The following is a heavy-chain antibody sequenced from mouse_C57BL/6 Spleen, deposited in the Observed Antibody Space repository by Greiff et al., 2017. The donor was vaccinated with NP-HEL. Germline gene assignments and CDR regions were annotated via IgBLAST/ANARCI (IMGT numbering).Heavy chain of an antibody. D-gene: IGHD1-1*01. J-gene: IGHJ2*01. CDR1: GYTFTDYE. V-gene: IGHV1-15*01. Sequence: VQLQQSGAELVRPGASVSLSCKASGYTFTDYEMHWVKQTPVHGLEWIGAIDPETGGTAYNQKFKGKAILTADKSSSTAYMELRSLTSEDSAVYYCTRETVTTVVATDYWGQGTTLTVSS. CDR3: TRETVTTVVATDY. CDR2: IDPETGGT.